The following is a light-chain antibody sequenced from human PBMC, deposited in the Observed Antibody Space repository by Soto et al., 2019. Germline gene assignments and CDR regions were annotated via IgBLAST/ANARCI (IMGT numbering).Light chain of an antibody. CDR2: AAS. CDR1: ESISSTN. J-gene: IGKJ5*01. Sequence: EIVMTQSPATLSVSPGERATLSCRASESISSTNLGWYQQKPGQAPRLLIYAASSRATGIPVRFSGSGSGTDFTLTISRLEPEDFAVYYCQQYGSSLITFGQGTRLEIK. CDR3: QQYGSSLIT. V-gene: IGKV3-20*01.